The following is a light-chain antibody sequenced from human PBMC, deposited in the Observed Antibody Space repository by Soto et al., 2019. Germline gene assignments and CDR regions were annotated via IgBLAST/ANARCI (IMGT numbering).Light chain of an antibody. CDR2: GAS. CDR3: QQYNNWPPWT. Sequence: EIVLTPSPGTLSFSPGERATLSCRASQSVSNNYLAWYQQKPGQAPRLLIYGASTRATGIPARFSGSGSGTEFTLTISSLQSEDFAVYYCQQYNNWPPWTFGQGTRGDIK. CDR1: QSVSNN. V-gene: IGKV3-15*01. J-gene: IGKJ1*01.